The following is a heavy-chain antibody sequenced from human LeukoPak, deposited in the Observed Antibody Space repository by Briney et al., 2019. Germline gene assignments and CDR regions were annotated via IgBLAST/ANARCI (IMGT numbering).Heavy chain of an antibody. V-gene: IGHV3-64*01. D-gene: IGHD3-22*01. J-gene: IGHJ4*02. Sequence: GGSLRLSCAASGFTFSSYAMHWVRQAPGKGLEYVSAISSNGGSAYFANSVKGRFTISRDNSKNTLYLQMGSLRAEDMAVYYCAREEYYYDSSGYFYYFDYWGQGTLVTVSS. CDR1: GFTFSSYA. CDR2: ISSNGGSA. CDR3: AREEYYYDSSGYFYYFDY.